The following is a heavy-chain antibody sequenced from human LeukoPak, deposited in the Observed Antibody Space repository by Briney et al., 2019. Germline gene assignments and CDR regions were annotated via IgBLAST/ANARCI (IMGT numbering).Heavy chain of an antibody. V-gene: IGHV4-59*01. D-gene: IGHD2-2*01. CDR1: GGSINSYY. J-gene: IGHJ4*02. Sequence: SETLSLTCTVSGGSINSYYWSWIRRPPGKGLEWIGYIYYSGSTNYNPSLKSRVTISVDTSKNQFSLKLSSVTAADTAVYYCARDPSYHGGYFDYWGQGTLVTVFS. CDR2: IYYSGST. CDR3: ARDPSYHGGYFDY.